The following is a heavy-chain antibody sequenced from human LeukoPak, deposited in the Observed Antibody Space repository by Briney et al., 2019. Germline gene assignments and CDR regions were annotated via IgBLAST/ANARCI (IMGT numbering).Heavy chain of an antibody. CDR1: GGSISSNGYY. CDR2: IYYSGST. Sequence: SETLSLTCSVSGGSISSNGYYWGWIRQPPGKGLEWIGSIYYSGSTFDNPSLKSRVTISLDKSRNQFSLKLSSVTAADTAVYYCASNQWPSWYFDLWGRGTLVTVSS. J-gene: IGHJ2*01. CDR3: ASNQWPSWYFDL. D-gene: IGHD6-19*01. V-gene: IGHV4-39*07.